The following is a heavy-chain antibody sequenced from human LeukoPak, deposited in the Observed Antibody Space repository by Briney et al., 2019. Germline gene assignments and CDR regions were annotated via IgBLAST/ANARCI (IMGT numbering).Heavy chain of an antibody. J-gene: IGHJ3*02. Sequence: SETLSLTCTVSGGSISSYYWSWIRQPPGKGLEWIGYIYYSGSTNYNPSLKSRVTISVDTSKNQFSLKLSSVTAADTAVYYCARARITIFGVANAFDIWGQGTMVTVSS. D-gene: IGHD3-3*01. V-gene: IGHV4-59*01. CDR3: ARARITIFGVANAFDI. CDR2: IYYSGST. CDR1: GGSISSYY.